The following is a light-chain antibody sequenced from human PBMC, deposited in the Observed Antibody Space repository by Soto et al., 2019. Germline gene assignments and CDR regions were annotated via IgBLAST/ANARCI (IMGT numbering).Light chain of an antibody. Sequence: QSLMTVHACLSGSPGQSINISCTVTSSDVGGYNYVSWYQQHPGKAPKLMIYEVSNRPSGVSNRFSGSKSGNTASLTISGLQAEDEADYYCSSYTSSSTLEFGGGTKVTVL. CDR2: EVS. CDR3: SSYTSSSTLE. CDR1: SSDVGGYNY. J-gene: IGLJ2*01. V-gene: IGLV2-14*01.